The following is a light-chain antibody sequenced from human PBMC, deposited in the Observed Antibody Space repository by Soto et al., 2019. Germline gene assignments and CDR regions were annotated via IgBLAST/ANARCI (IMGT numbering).Light chain of an antibody. CDR2: GNN. J-gene: IGLJ1*01. Sequence: QSVLTQPPSVSGAPGQRVTISCTGSSSNIGAGYDVHGYQQLPGTAPKLLIYGNNNPPSGVPERFSGSKSGTSASLAITGLQAEDEADYYGQSYDSRLSALYVFGTGTKVTVL. V-gene: IGLV1-40*01. CDR3: QSYDSRLSALYV. CDR1: SSNIGAGYD.